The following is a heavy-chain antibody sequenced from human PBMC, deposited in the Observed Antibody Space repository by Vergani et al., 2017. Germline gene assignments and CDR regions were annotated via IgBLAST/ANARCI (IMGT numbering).Heavy chain of an antibody. Sequence: EVQLVESGGGLVQPGGSLRLSCAASGFTFSRYWMRWVRQAPGKGLEGVANIKQDGSEKYYVDSVTGRFTIARDNAKNSLSLQMNSLRAEDTAVYYCARDGQGFWSGYYTGDHFDYWGQGTLVTVSS. CDR1: GFTFSRYW. J-gene: IGHJ4*02. CDR2: IKQDGSEK. V-gene: IGHV3-7*03. CDR3: ARDGQGFWSGYYTGDHFDY. D-gene: IGHD3-3*01.